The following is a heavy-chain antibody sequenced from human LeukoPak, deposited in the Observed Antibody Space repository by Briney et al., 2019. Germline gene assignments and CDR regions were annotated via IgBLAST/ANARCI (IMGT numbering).Heavy chain of an antibody. V-gene: IGHV3-30*04. J-gene: IGHJ6*02. CDR1: GFTFSSYA. Sequence: GGSLRLSCTASGFTFSSYAMHWVRQAPGKGLEWVAVISYDGSNKYYADSVKGRFTISRDDSKNTLYLQMNSLRAEDTAVYYCARDFGNSDTYYYYYGMDVWGQGTTVTVSS. CDR3: ARDFGNSDTYYYYYGMDV. D-gene: IGHD4-23*01. CDR2: ISYDGSNK.